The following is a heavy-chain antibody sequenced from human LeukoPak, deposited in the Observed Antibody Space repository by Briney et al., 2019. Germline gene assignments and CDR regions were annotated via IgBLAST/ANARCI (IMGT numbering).Heavy chain of an antibody. CDR3: ARVAPRITMIVVVTPNWFDP. Sequence: ASVKVSSKASGYTFTSYGISWVRQAPGQGLEWMGWISAYNGNTNYAQKLQGRVTMTTDTSTSTAYMELRSLRSDDTAVYYCARVAPRITMIVVVTPNWFDPWGQGTLVTVSS. CDR1: GYTFTSYG. CDR2: ISAYNGNT. J-gene: IGHJ5*02. D-gene: IGHD3-22*01. V-gene: IGHV1-18*01.